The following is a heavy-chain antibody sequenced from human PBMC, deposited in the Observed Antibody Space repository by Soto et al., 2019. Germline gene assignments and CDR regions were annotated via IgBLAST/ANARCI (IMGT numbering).Heavy chain of an antibody. D-gene: IGHD2-2*01. V-gene: IGHV4-39*01. CDR2: FYYSGST. J-gene: IGHJ6*02. CDR3: ARLHGYCISTSCYGYYAMDV. CDR1: SGSINNSSYS. Sequence: TLSLTCTVSSGSINNSSYSWGWIRQPPGKGLAWIGTFYYSGSTYYNPSLKSRVTISVDTSKNQFSMKLSSVTAADSAVYYCARLHGYCISTSCYGYYAMDVWGQGT.